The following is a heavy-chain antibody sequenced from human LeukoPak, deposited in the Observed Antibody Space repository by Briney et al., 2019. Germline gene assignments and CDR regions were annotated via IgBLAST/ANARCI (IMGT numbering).Heavy chain of an antibody. CDR3: AKEGQWLRYFDY. D-gene: IGHD6-19*01. CDR1: GFTFSSYA. J-gene: IGHJ4*02. Sequence: GGSLRLSCAASGFTFSSYAMSWVRQAPGKGLEWVSAISGSGGSTYYADSVKGRFAISRDNSKNTLYLQMSSLRAEDTAVYYCAKEGQWLRYFDYWGQGTLVTVSS. CDR2: ISGSGGST. V-gene: IGHV3-23*01.